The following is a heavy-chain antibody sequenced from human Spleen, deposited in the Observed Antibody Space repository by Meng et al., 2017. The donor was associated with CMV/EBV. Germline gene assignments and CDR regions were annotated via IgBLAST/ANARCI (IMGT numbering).Heavy chain of an antibody. V-gene: IGHV3-9*03. J-gene: IGHJ4*02. CDR1: GFTFADYA. Sequence: GGSLRLSCAASGFTFADYAMHWVRQVPGKGLEWVSGINWNSGSIDYVDSVKGRFTISRDNAKNSLYLQMNSLRVEDMALYYCAKDIKHTLTSSFDYWGQGTLVTVSS. D-gene: IGHD1-14*01. CDR2: INWNSGSI. CDR3: AKDIKHTLTSSFDY.